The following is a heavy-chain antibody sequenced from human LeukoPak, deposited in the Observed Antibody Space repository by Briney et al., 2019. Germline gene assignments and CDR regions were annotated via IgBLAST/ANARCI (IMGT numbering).Heavy chain of an antibody. CDR3: ARGDGGSYAVGAFDI. V-gene: IGHV3-74*01. CDR1: GFTFSSYW. D-gene: IGHD2-2*01. J-gene: IGHJ3*02. CDR2: INSDGSST. Sequence: SGGSLRLSCAASGFTFSSYWMHWVRQAPGKGLVWVSRINSDGSSTSYADSVKGRFTISRDNAKNTLYLQMNSLRAEDTAVYYCARGDGGSYAVGAFDIWGQGTMVTVSS.